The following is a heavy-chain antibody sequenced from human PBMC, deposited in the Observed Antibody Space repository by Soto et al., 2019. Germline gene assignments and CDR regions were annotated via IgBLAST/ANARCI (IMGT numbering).Heavy chain of an antibody. J-gene: IGHJ4*02. CDR3: ARDGGYGAGSYLDY. CDR2: ISAFNGNT. D-gene: IGHD3-10*01. CDR1: GYMFRSYG. V-gene: IGHV1-18*01. Sequence: QGQLVQSGAEVKRPGASVKVSCKASGYMFRSYGISWVRQAPGEGFEWMGWISAFNGNTNYPQNLQSRVTMTTHTSTSTAYMELRTLRSDDSAIYYCARDGGYGAGSYLDYWGQGTEVTVSS.